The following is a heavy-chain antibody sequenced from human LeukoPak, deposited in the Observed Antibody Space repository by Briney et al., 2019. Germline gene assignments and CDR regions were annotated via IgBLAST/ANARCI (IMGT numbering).Heavy chain of an antibody. D-gene: IGHD3-22*01. CDR1: GYTFTSYY. CDR3: AREILTYYYDSSGPTGQNAFDI. Sequence: ASVKVSCKASGYTFTSYYMHWVRQAPGQGLEWMGIINPSGGSTSYAQKFQGRVTMTRDTSTSTVYMELSSLRSEDTAVYYCAREILTYYYDSSGPTGQNAFDIWGQGTMVTVSS. J-gene: IGHJ3*02. V-gene: IGHV1-46*01. CDR2: INPSGGST.